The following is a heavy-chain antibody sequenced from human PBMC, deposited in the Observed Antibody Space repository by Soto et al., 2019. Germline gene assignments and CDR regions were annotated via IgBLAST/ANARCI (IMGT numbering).Heavy chain of an antibody. CDR3: AKGFRHSGSPDPFDY. D-gene: IGHD1-26*01. V-gene: IGHV3-23*01. CDR1: GFTFSNYA. CDR2: IYGSGGYT. Sequence: GGSLRLSCAASGFTFSNYAMNWVRQAPGKGLEWVSGIYGSGGYTYYADSVKGRFTISRDNSKNTLYLQMNSLRAEDTAVFYCAKGFRHSGSPDPFDYWGQGTLVTVSS. J-gene: IGHJ4*02.